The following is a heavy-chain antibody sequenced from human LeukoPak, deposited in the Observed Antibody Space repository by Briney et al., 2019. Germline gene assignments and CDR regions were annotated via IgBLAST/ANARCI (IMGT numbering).Heavy chain of an antibody. D-gene: IGHD3-10*01. J-gene: IGHJ4*02. CDR1: GVTLSSYA. Sequence: GGSLRLSCAASGVTLSSYAMSWARQAPGKGLEWVSGISSSGSGGNTYYADSLKGRFTISRDNAKNSLYLQMNSLRAEDTAVYYCARFETAPSTRDEFWGQGTLVTVSS. CDR2: ISSSGSGGNT. CDR3: ARFETAPSTRDEF. V-gene: IGHV3-21*01.